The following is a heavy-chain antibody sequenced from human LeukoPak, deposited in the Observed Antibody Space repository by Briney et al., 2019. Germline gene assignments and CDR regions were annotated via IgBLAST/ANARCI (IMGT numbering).Heavy chain of an antibody. J-gene: IGHJ4*02. D-gene: IGHD6-13*01. Sequence: GGSLRLSCAASGFTFSSYAMSWVRQPPGKGLEWVANIKHDGSEKYYVDSVKGRFTISRDNAKNSLYLQMNSLRAEDTAVYYCARVGTAEGTLEDYWGQGTLVTVSS. CDR1: GFTFSSYA. CDR2: IKHDGSEK. V-gene: IGHV3-7*01. CDR3: ARVGTAEGTLEDY.